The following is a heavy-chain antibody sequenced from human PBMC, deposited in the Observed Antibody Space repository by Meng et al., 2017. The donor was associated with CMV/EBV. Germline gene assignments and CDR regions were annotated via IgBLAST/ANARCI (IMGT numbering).Heavy chain of an antibody. Sequence: ASVKVSCKASVYTFTGYYINWVRQTTGQGLEWMGWMNPNSCNTGYAQKFQGRVTITRNSSISTAYMELSSLRSEDTAVYYCAREVGDGNDINYYYYYGMDVWGQGTTVTVSS. V-gene: IGHV1-8*03. D-gene: IGHD3-9*01. CDR1: VYTFTGYY. CDR3: AREVGDGNDINYYYYYGMDV. CDR2: MNPNSCNT. J-gene: IGHJ6*02.